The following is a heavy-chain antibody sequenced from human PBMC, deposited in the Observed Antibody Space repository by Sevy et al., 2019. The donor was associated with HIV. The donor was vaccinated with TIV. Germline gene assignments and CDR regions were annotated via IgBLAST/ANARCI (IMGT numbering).Heavy chain of an antibody. CDR1: GYSFTSYW. D-gene: IGHD6-6*01. V-gene: IGHV5-51*01. Sequence: GESLKISCKGSGYSFTSYWIGWVRQMPGKGLEWMGIIYPGDSDTRYSPAFQGQVTISADKSISPAYLQWSGLKATDTAMYYCARRVYSSSSSLSLYYYYMDVWGKGTTVTVSS. CDR3: ARRVYSSSSSLSLYYYYMDV. J-gene: IGHJ6*03. CDR2: IYPGDSDT.